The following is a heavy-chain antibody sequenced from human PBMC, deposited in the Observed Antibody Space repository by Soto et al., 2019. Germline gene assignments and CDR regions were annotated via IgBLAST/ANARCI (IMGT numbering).Heavy chain of an antibody. CDR3: AKDPMVRGVISFRYYYYGMDV. CDR2: ISYDGSNK. V-gene: IGHV3-30*18. CDR1: GFTFCSYG. J-gene: IGHJ6*02. Sequence: PGGSLRLSCAASGFTFCSYGMHWVRQAPGKGLEWVAVISYDGSNKYYADSVKGRFTISRDNSKNTLYLQMNSLRAEDTAVYYCAKDPMVRGVISFRYYYYGMDVWGQGTTVTVSS. D-gene: IGHD3-10*01.